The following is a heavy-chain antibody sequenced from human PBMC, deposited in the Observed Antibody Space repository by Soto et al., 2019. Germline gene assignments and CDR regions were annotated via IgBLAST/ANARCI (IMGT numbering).Heavy chain of an antibody. J-gene: IGHJ6*02. D-gene: IGHD6-19*01. Sequence: GGSLRLSCEASGFTFDEHAMHCVRQAPGKGLEWVSYISSSSSTIYYADSVKGRFTISRDNAKNSLYLQMNSLRDEDTAVYYCARTGYSSGWYPNDGMDVWGQGTTVTVSS. CDR1: GFTFDEHA. V-gene: IGHV3-48*02. CDR2: ISSSSSTI. CDR3: ARTGYSSGWYPNDGMDV.